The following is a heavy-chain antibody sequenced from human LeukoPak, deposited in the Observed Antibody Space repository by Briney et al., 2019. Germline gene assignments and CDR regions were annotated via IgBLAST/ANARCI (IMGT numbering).Heavy chain of an antibody. CDR3: AKGSSLGAADN. CDR1: GFAFEDYM. Sequence: GGSLRLSCAASGFAFEDYMMHWVRQAPGKGLEWVSLISWDGGITDYSDSVKGRFTISRDNSRKSLYLQMNRLRIEDTAFYYCAKGSSLGAADNWGQGTLVTVSS. V-gene: IGHV3-43*01. CDR2: ISWDGGIT. D-gene: IGHD2-15*01. J-gene: IGHJ4*02.